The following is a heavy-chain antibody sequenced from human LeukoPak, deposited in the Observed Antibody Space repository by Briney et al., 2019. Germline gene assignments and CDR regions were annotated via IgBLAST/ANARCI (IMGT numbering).Heavy chain of an antibody. J-gene: IGHJ4*02. CDR1: GFTFSSYS. CDR3: ARAPSRGSSSSGTNDY. D-gene: IGHD6-6*01. V-gene: IGHV4-34*01. CDR2: INHSGST. Sequence: GSLRLSCAASGFTFSSYSMNWVRQAPGKGLEWIGEINHSGSTNYNPSLKSRVTISVDTSKNQFSLKPSSVTAADTAVYYCARAPSRGSSSSGTNDYWGQGTLVTVSS.